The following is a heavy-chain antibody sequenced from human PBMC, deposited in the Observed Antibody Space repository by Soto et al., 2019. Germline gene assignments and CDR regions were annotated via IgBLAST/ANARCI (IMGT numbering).Heavy chain of an antibody. J-gene: IGHJ4*02. Sequence: SETLSLTCAVYGGSFSGYYWSWIRQPPGKGLEWIGEINHSGSTNYNPSLKSRVTISVDTSKNQFSLKLSSVTAADTAVYYCARNRRKGDYVDYWGQGTLVTVSS. CDR3: ARNRRKGDYVDY. V-gene: IGHV4-34*01. CDR2: INHSGST. CDR1: GGSFSGYY.